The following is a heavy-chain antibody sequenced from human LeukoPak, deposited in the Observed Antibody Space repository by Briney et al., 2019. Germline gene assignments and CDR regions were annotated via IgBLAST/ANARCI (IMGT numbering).Heavy chain of an antibody. CDR3: ARGPLYYDILTGYSDGYYYMDV. Sequence: SVKVSCKASGGTFSSYAISWVRQAPGQGLEWMGGIIPIFGTANYARKFQGRVTITADESTSTAYMELSSLRSEDTAVYYCARGPLYYDILTGYSDGYYYMDVWGKGTTVTASS. D-gene: IGHD3-9*01. J-gene: IGHJ6*03. V-gene: IGHV1-69*01. CDR2: IIPIFGTA. CDR1: GGTFSSYA.